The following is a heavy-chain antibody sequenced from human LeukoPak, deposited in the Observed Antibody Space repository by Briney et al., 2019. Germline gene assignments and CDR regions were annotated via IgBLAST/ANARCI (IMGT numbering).Heavy chain of an antibody. D-gene: IGHD3-10*01. CDR3: AKDRSSGYYGSGSYYDAFDI. CDR2: ISWNNGSI. V-gene: IGHV3-9*01. Sequence: PGGSLRLSCAAAGFTFDDYGMHWVRHAAGKGREWVSGISWNNGSIGYADSVKGRFTISRDNAKNSLYLQMNSLRAEDTALYYCAKDRSSGYYGSGSYYDAFDIWGQGTMVTVSS. J-gene: IGHJ3*02. CDR1: GFTFDDYG.